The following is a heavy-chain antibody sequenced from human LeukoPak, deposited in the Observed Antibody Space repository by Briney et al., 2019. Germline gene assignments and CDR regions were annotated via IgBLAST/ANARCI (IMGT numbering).Heavy chain of an antibody. CDR3: AKDDDILTGYYGMDV. CDR1: GFTFSSYA. Sequence: GGSLRLSCAASGFTFSSYAMSWVRQAPGKGPEWVSAISGSGGSTYYADSVKGRFTISRDNSKNTLYLQMNSLRAEDTAVYYCAKDDDILTGYYGMDVWGKGTTVTVSS. D-gene: IGHD3-9*01. V-gene: IGHV3-23*01. CDR2: ISGSGGST. J-gene: IGHJ6*04.